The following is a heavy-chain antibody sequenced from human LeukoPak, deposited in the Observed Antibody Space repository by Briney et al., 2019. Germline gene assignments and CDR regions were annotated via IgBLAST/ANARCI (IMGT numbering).Heavy chain of an antibody. Sequence: GGSLRLSCAASGFTFSSYSMIWVRQAPGKGLEWVSSISSSSSYIYYADSLKGRFTISRDNAKNSLYLQMNSLRAEDTAVYYCARDLSMIVVPDAFAIWGQGTMVTVSS. J-gene: IGHJ3*02. CDR3: ARDLSMIVVPDAFAI. CDR2: ISSSSSYI. CDR1: GFTFSSYS. V-gene: IGHV3-21*01. D-gene: IGHD3-22*01.